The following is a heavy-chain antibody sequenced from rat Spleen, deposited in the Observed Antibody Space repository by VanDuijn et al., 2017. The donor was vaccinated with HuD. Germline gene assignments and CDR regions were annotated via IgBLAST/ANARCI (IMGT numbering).Heavy chain of an antibody. V-gene: IGHV5-25*01. Sequence: EVQLVESGGGLVQPGRSMKLSCAASGFTFSNDYMAWVRQAPTQGLEWVASISTSGTNTYYRDSVKGRFTISRDNAKSTLYLQMESLRSEDTATYYCAKDLDYSGDNWFGYWGQGTLVTVSS. CDR3: AKDLDYSGDNWFGY. CDR2: ISTSGTNT. J-gene: IGHJ3*01. CDR1: GFTFSNDY. D-gene: IGHD1-1*01.